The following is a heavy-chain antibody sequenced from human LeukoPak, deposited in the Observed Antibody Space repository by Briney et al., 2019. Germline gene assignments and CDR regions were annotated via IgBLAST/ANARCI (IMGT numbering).Heavy chain of an antibody. CDR2: ISHDGSTN. CDR3: ARARGKWHLLPLDY. D-gene: IGHD5-12*01. CDR1: RFPFSSFA. V-gene: IGHV3-30*04. J-gene: IGHJ4*02. Sequence: GGSLRLSCAASRFPFSSFAFHWVRQAPGKGLEWLAVISHDGSTNHYADSVKGRFTISRDNSNNSLYLQMTSLSAEDTAVYYCARARGKWHLLPLDYWGQGALVTVSS.